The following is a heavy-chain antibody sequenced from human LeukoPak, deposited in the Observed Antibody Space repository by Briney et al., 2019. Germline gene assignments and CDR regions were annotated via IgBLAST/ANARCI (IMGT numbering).Heavy chain of an antibody. CDR3: ARALIGYYFDY. D-gene: IGHD2-8*01. CDR1: GFTFSSYA. J-gene: IGHJ4*02. Sequence: GGSLRLSCAASGFTFSSYAMSWVRQAPGKGLEWVSGISGSGGSTYYADSVKGRFTISRDNSKNSLYLQMNSLRAEDTAVYYCARALIGYYFDYWGQGTLVTVSS. V-gene: IGHV3-23*01. CDR2: ISGSGGST.